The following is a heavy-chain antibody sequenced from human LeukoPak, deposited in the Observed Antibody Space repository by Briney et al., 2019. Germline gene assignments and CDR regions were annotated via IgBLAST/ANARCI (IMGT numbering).Heavy chain of an antibody. Sequence: SVKVSCKASGGTFSSYAISWVRQAPGQGLEWMGGIIPIFGTANYAQKFQGRVTITADESTSTAYMELSSLRSEDTTVYYCAHTGEAAAGTFVGYYYYGMDVWGQGTTVTVSS. J-gene: IGHJ6*02. CDR2: IIPIFGTA. D-gene: IGHD6-13*01. V-gene: IGHV1-69*13. CDR3: AHTGEAAAGTFVGYYYYGMDV. CDR1: GGTFSSYA.